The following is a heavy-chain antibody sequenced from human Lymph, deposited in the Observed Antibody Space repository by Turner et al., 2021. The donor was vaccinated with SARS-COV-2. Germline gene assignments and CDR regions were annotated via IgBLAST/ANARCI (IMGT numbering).Heavy chain of an antibody. CDR2: IIPILGIA. CDR1: GGTFSSYA. D-gene: IGHD1-26*01. CDR3: ARIEVRGRGGGVFYYYYGMDV. J-gene: IGHJ6*02. Sequence: QVQLVQSGAEVKKPGSSVKVSCKASGGTFSSYAISWVRQAPGHGLEWMGGIIPILGIANYAQRFQGRVTITADKSTRKAYLGLRSRRCEDTGGKYRARIEVRGRGGGVFYYYYGMDVWGQGTTVTVSS. V-gene: IGHV1-69*10.